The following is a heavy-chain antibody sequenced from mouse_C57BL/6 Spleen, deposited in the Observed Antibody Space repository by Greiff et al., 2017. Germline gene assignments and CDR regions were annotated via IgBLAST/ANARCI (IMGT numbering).Heavy chain of an antibody. D-gene: IGHD2-1*01. CDR3: TGEDYGNFDY. J-gene: IGHJ2*01. V-gene: IGHV6-3*01. Sequence: EVKVEESGGGLVQPGGSMKLSCVASGFTFSNYWMNWVRQSPEKGLEWVAQIRSKSDNYATHYAESVKGRFTISREDSKSSVYLQMNNLRAEDTGGYYCTGEDYGNFDYWGQGTTLTVSS. CDR1: GFTFSNYW. CDR2: IRSKSDNYAT.